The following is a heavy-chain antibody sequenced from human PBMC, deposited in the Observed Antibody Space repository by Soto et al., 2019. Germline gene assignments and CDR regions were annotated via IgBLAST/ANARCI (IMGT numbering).Heavy chain of an antibody. CDR2: INPSGSP. V-gene: IGHV4-34*01. CDR1: GGSFSGYY. CDR3: ARSREQWLVDAFDI. D-gene: IGHD6-19*01. Sequence: SETLSLTCAVYGGSFSGYYWSWIRQPPGKGLEWVGEINPSGSPNYNPSLKSRVTISVDTSKNQFSLKLSSVTAADTAVYYCARSREQWLVDAFDIWDQGTMVTVSS. J-gene: IGHJ3*02.